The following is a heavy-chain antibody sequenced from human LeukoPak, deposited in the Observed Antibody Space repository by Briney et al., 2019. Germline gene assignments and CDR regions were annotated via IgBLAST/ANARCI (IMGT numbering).Heavy chain of an antibody. J-gene: IGHJ5*02. V-gene: IGHV1-69*01. CDR2: IIPIFGTA. CDR3: ARDAIGGLQRRSGDENWFDP. D-gene: IGHD3-16*01. CDR1: GGTFSSYA. Sequence: ASVNVSCKASGGTFSSYAISWVRQAPGQGLEWMGGIIPIFGTANYAQKFQGRVTITADESTSTAYMELSSLRSEDTAVYYCARDAIGGLQRRSGDENWFDPWGQGTLVTVSS.